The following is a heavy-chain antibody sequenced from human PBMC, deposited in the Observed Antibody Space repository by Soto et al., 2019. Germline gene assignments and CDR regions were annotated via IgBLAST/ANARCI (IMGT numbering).Heavy chain of an antibody. CDR3: ARRGPGTYFDY. J-gene: IGHJ4*02. V-gene: IGHV3-23*01. D-gene: IGHD6-13*01. Sequence: EVQLLESGGGLVQPGGSLRLSCAASGFTFSSYAMRWGRQAPGKGLEWVSAISGSGGSTYYADSVKGRFTISRDNSKNTLYLPMNNLRAEDTAVYYCARRGPGTYFDYWGQGTLVTVSS. CDR2: ISGSGGST. CDR1: GFTFSSYA.